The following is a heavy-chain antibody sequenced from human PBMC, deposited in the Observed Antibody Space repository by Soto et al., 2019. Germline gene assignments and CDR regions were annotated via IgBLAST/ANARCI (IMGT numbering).Heavy chain of an antibody. Sequence: SETLSLTCTVSGGSISSSSYYWGWIRQPPGKGLEWIESIFYSGSTYYNPPLKSRVTISVDTSKNQFSLKLSSVTAADTAVYYCARHLTYCSAGSCYSDFPYYGMDVWGQGTTVSV. J-gene: IGHJ6*02. CDR3: ARHLTYCSAGSCYSDFPYYGMDV. CDR1: GGSISSSSYY. CDR2: IFYSGST. D-gene: IGHD2-15*01. V-gene: IGHV4-39*01.